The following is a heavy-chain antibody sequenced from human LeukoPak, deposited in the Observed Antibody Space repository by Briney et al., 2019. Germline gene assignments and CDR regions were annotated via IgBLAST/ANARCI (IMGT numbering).Heavy chain of an antibody. J-gene: IGHJ4*02. V-gene: IGHV1-46*01. Sequence: ASVKVSCKASGYTFTSYYMHWVRQAPGQGLEWMGIINPSGGSTSYAQKFQGRVTMTRDMSTSTVYMELSSLRSEDTAVHYCAREYVEIYYDSSGYYLDYWGQGTLVTVSS. D-gene: IGHD3-22*01. CDR3: AREYVEIYYDSSGYYLDY. CDR2: INPSGGST. CDR1: GYTFTSYY.